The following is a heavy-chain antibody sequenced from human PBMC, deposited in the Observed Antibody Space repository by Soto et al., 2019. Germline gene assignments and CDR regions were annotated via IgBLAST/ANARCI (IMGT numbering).Heavy chain of an antibody. CDR3: ARDTREGGFDH. J-gene: IGHJ4*02. CDR1: GFTFNDYV. Sequence: QVPLAESGGGVVQPGRSLRLSCAASGFTFNDYVMQWVRQAPGKGLEWVSFISYDGSNKDYADSVKGRFIISRDNSKNTVHLQMNSLRPEDTAVYYCARDTREGGFDHWGQGTLVTVSS. V-gene: IGHV3-30-3*01. D-gene: IGHD3-16*01. CDR2: ISYDGSNK.